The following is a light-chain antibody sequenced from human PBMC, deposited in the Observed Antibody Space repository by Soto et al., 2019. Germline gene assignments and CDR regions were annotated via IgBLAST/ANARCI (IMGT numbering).Light chain of an antibody. CDR2: DAS. Sequence: EIVMTQSPATLSVSPGERATLSCRASQSVSSNLAWYQQKPGQAPRLLIYDASTRAMGIPARFSGSGSGTEFTLTISSMQSEDFAVYYCQQYNNWWTFGKGTKVEIK. CDR3: QQYNNWWT. J-gene: IGKJ1*01. CDR1: QSVSSN. V-gene: IGKV3-15*01.